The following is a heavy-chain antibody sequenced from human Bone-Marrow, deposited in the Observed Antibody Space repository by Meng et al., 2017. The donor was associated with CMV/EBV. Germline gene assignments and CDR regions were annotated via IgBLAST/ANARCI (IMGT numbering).Heavy chain of an antibody. J-gene: IGHJ5*02. D-gene: IGHD3-3*01. CDR3: ARNYDLWRGYPNWFDP. Sequence: GESLKISCKASGYTFTGYYMHWVRQAPGQGLEWMGWINPNSGGTNYAQNFQGRVTMTRDTSVSTAYMELSRLTSNDTAVYFCARNYDLWRGYPNWFDPWGQGTLVTVSS. CDR2: INPNSGGT. V-gene: IGHV1-2*02. CDR1: GYTFTGYY.